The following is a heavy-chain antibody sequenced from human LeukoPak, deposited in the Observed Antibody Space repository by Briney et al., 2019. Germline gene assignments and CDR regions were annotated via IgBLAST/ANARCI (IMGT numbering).Heavy chain of an antibody. J-gene: IGHJ4*02. CDR1: GYSISSGLY. CDR2: VFHSGRT. D-gene: IGHD3-16*01. Sequence: SETLSLTXAVSGYSISSGLYWAWIRQPPGKGLEWIGTVFHSGRTSYNSSLKSRVTISADTSKNQFSLRLRSVTAADTAVYYCAIHVSFGTYYFDSWGQGTLFTVSS. V-gene: IGHV4-38-2*01. CDR3: AIHVSFGTYYFDS.